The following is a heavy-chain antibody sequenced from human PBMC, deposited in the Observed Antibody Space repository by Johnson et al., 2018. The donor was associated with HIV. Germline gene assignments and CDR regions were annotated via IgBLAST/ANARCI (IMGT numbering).Heavy chain of an antibody. CDR1: GFSVSTYD. D-gene: IGHD3-10*01. V-gene: IGHV3-66*01. J-gene: IGHJ3*02. Sequence: VQLVESGGGLVQPGGSLRLSCAASGFSVSTYDMHWVRQATGKGLEWVSVIYSGGSTYDADSVKGRFTISSANSKNTVYLQMNSLRAEDTAVYYCARSPPSYGSGSYLGLDAFDIWGKGTMVTVSS. CDR2: IYSGGST. CDR3: ARSPPSYGSGSYLGLDAFDI.